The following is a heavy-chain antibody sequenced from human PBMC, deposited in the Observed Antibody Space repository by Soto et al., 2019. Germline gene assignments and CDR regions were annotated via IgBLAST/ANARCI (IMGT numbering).Heavy chain of an antibody. CDR1: GFAFGNYW. CDR3: ARDSGHGSGGSVNHHLDY. V-gene: IGHV3-7*01. J-gene: IGHJ4*01. Sequence: GGSLRLSCAASGFAFGNYWMSWVRQAPGKGLEWLATIKRDASEKKYVDSVKGRFTMSRDNAKNSLYLQMDSLRAEDTAVYYCARDSGHGSGGSVNHHLDYWGHGTLVTVSS. CDR2: IKRDASEK. D-gene: IGHD3-10*01.